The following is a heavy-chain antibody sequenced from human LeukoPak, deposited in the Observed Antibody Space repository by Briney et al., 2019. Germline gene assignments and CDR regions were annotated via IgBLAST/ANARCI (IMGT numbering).Heavy chain of an antibody. CDR1: GFTFSSYS. Sequence: GGSLRLSCAASGFTFSSYSMQWVRQAPGKGLEWVSYISSSSRTIKYADFVRGRFTVSRDNAKKSLHLQMNNLTTEDTAVYFCVRDVGRYYYDSTGEDYWGQGTLVTVSS. CDR2: ISSSSRTI. J-gene: IGHJ4*02. V-gene: IGHV3-48*04. CDR3: VRDVGRYYYDSTGEDY. D-gene: IGHD3-22*01.